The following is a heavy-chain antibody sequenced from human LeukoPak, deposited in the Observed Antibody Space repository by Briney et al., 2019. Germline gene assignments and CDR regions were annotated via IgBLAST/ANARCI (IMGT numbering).Heavy chain of an antibody. Sequence: GGSLRLSCAASGFTFRLYSMNWVRQAPGKGLEWVSYIRSSDGAIAYADSVKGRFTISRDDAKNSLYLQMNSLRDEDTAVYYCARDRDWAFDYWGQGTLITVFS. CDR2: IRSSDGAI. D-gene: IGHD3-9*01. CDR1: GFTFRLYS. V-gene: IGHV3-48*02. J-gene: IGHJ4*02. CDR3: ARDRDWAFDY.